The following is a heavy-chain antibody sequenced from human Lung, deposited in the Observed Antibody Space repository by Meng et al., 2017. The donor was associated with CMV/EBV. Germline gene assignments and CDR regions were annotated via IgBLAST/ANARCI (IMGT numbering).Heavy chain of an antibody. CDR3: ARDSISWYFDY. CDR1: GFTFRNYG. D-gene: IGHD6-13*01. J-gene: IGHJ4*01. CDR2: IWSNGGTK. Sequence: GESLKISCTASGFTFRNYGVHWVRQAPGKGLEWVAFIWSNGGTKFYTDSVDGRFTISRDNSRSVVYLQMDSLRPGDTAIYYCARDSISWYFDYWGPGALVTVSS. V-gene: IGHV3-30*02.